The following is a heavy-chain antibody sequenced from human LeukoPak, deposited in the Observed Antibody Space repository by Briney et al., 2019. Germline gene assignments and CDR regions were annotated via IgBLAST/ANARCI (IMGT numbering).Heavy chain of an antibody. CDR2: INPGGGGT. Sequence: ASVTVSCKTSGYTFTSYYMHWARQAPGQGLEWGGIINPGGGGTKYAPQFQGRVTMTRDTSTSTVYMELSSLGSEDTAMYYCARGGSCRWNWFDPWGPGTLVTVSS. V-gene: IGHV1-46*01. CDR1: GYTFTSYY. CDR3: ARGGSCRWNWFDP. J-gene: IGHJ5*02. D-gene: IGHD3-16*01.